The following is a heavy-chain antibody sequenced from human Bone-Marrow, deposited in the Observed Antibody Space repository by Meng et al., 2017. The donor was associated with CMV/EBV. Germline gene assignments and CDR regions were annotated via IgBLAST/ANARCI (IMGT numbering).Heavy chain of an antibody. CDR1: GGSFSGYY. J-gene: IGHJ6*02. Sequence: SQTLSLTCAVYGGSFSGYYWSRIRQPPGKGLEWIGEINHSGSTNYNPSLKSRVTISVDTSKNQFSLKLSSVTAADTAVYYCARVGYGSGSYYYYYYGMDVWGQGTTVTVSS. CDR2: INHSGST. CDR3: ARVGYGSGSYYYYYYGMDV. V-gene: IGHV4-34*01. D-gene: IGHD3-10*01.